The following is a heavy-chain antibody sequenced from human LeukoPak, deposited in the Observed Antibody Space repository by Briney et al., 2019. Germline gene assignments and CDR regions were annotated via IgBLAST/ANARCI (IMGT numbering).Heavy chain of an antibody. CDR3: ARRVVVPAAPYYFDY. J-gene: IGHJ4*02. V-gene: IGHV3-74*01. CDR2: IDSDGSST. D-gene: IGHD2-2*01. CDR1: GFIFSSYW. Sequence: GGSLRLSCAASGFIFSSYWMHWVRQAPGKGLVWVSRIDSDGSSTSYADSVKGRFTISRDNAKNTLYLQMNSLRAEDTAVYYCARRVVVPAAPYYFDYWGQGTLVTVSS.